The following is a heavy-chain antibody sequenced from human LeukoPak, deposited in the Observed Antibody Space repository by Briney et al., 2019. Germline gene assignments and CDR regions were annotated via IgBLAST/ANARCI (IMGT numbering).Heavy chain of an antibody. CDR3: AKGVNVGGTRLVDY. CDR2: IRYDGSNN. V-gene: IGHV3-30*02. D-gene: IGHD1-26*01. Sequence: GGSLRLSCAASGFTFSTYGMHWVRQAPGKGLEWVAFIRYDGSNNYYADSVKGRFTISRDNSENTLYLQMNSLGAEDTAVYYCAKGVNVGGTRLVDYWGQGTLVTVSS. CDR1: GFTFSTYG. J-gene: IGHJ4*02.